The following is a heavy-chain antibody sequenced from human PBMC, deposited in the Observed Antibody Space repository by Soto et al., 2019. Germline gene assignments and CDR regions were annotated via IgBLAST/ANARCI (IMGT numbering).Heavy chain of an antibody. J-gene: IGHJ6*02. CDR3: ARSEEDSDYYYYGMDV. CDR1: GDTVSSNSVA. D-gene: IGHD2-15*01. V-gene: IGHV6-1*01. CDR2: TYYRSRWYS. Sequence: PSQTLSLTCVGSGDTVSSNSVAWECGIHSPSRGLEWLGRTYYRSRWYSDYAVSVRSRIDINADTSKNQVSLQLNSVTPEDTAVYYCARSEEDSDYYYYGMDVWGQGTTVTVSS.